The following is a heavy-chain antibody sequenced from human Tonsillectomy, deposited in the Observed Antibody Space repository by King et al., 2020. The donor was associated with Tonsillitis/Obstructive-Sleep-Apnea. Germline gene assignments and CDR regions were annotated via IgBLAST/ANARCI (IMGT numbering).Heavy chain of an antibody. Sequence: QLQESGPGLVKPSETLSLTCTVSGGSISSYYWSWIRQPPGKGLEWIGYIYYSGSTNYNPSLKSRVTISVDTSKNQFSLKLSSVTAADTAVYYCARGGDYDFWSGYYDYWGQGTLVTVSS. CDR1: GGSISSYY. CDR2: IYYSGST. D-gene: IGHD3-3*01. V-gene: IGHV4-59*01. J-gene: IGHJ4*02. CDR3: ARGGDYDFWSGYYDY.